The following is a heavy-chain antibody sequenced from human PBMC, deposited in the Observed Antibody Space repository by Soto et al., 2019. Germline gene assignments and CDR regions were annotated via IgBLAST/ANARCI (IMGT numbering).Heavy chain of an antibody. CDR1: GYTFTKDY. D-gene: IGHD6-19*01. V-gene: IGHV1-8*01. Sequence: GASVKVSCKASGYTFTKDYINWVRQAAGQGPEWMGWMNPNSGNIGFAQNFQGRVTMTRNTSISTAYMELRSLTFDDTAVYYCARGLPWGAVGGGWFDPWGQGTLGTVPQ. J-gene: IGHJ5*02. CDR3: ARGLPWGAVGGGWFDP. CDR2: MNPNSGNI.